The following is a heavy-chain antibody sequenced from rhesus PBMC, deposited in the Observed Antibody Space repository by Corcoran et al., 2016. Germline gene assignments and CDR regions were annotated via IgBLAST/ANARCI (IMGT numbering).Heavy chain of an antibody. V-gene: IGHV3-118*01. CDR2: IRSKSNNYET. CDR3: ARVGFEGY. Sequence: VQLLASGGGLVQPGGSLRLSGPASVFTFSSSAMHWVRQAPGKGLGWVGRIRSKSNNYETGYAASVKGRFTISRDDSKNTAYLQMNSLKTEDTAVYYCARVGFEGYWGQGVLVTVSS. CDR1: VFTFSSSA. J-gene: IGHJ4*01.